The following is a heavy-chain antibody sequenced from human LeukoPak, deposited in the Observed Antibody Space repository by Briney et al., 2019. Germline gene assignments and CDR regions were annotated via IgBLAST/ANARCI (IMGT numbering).Heavy chain of an antibody. CDR3: ARAEYFDWLVNY. V-gene: IGHV3-21*04. D-gene: IGHD3-9*01. CDR1: GFSFSTDG. CDR2: GILGLGGASRT. Sequence: PGGSLRLSCSASGFSFSTDGMSWVRQAPGKGLEWVSGILGLGGASRTYYADSVRGRFTISRDNAKNSLYLQMNSLRAEDTAVYYCARAEYFDWLVNYWGQGTLVTVSS. J-gene: IGHJ4*02.